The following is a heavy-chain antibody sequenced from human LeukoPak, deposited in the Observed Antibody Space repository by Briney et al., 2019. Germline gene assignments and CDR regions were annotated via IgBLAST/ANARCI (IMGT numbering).Heavy chain of an antibody. D-gene: IGHD4-17*01. CDR3: ARVGNIMTTVTTRAFDI. Sequence: PGGSLRLSCAASGFTFSSYSMNWVRQAPGKGLEWVSSISSSSSYIYYADSVKGRFTISRDNAKNSLYLQMNSLRAEDTAVYYCARVGNIMTTVTTRAFDIWGQGTMVTVSS. V-gene: IGHV3-21*01. CDR1: GFTFSSYS. CDR2: ISSSSSYI. J-gene: IGHJ3*02.